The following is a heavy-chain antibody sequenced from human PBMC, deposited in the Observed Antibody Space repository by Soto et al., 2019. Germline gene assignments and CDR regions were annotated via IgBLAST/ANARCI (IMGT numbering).Heavy chain of an antibody. CDR2: ISGRGGST. D-gene: IGHD7-27*01. J-gene: IGHJ4*02. V-gene: IGHV3-23*01. CDR3: AKDKWGNWGSDY. Sequence: EVQLLESGGGLVQPGGSLRLSCAASGFTFRSYAMSWVRQAPGKGLEWVSAISGRGGSTYYADSVKGRFTISRDNSKNTLYLQMNRLRAEDTAVYYCAKDKWGNWGSDYWGQGTLVTVSS. CDR1: GFTFRSYA.